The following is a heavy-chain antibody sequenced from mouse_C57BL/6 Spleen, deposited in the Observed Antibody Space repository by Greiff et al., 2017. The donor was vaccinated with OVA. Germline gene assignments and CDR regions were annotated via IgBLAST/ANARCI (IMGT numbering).Heavy chain of an antibody. D-gene: IGHD4-1*01. V-gene: IGHV1-69*01. J-gene: IGHJ2*01. CDR3: ARKNWAYYFDY. CDR1: GYTFTSYW. Sequence: QVQLQQPGAELVMPGASVKLSCKASGYTFTSYWMHWVKQRPGQGLEWIGEIDPSDSYTNYNQKFKGKSTLTVDKSSSTAYMQLSSLTSEDSAVYYWARKNWAYYFDYWGQGTTLTVSS. CDR2: IDPSDSYT.